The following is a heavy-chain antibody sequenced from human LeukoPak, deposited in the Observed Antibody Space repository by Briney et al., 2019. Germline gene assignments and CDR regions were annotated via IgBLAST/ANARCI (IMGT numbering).Heavy chain of an antibody. V-gene: IGHV4-59*08. CDR3: ARLAVGRVYYFDY. Sequence: SETLSLTCTVSGGSISSYYWSWIRQPAGKGLEWIGYIYYSGSPNYNPSLKSRVTISVDTSKNQFSLKLRSVTAADTAVYFCARLAVGRVYYFDYWGQGTLVTVSS. D-gene: IGHD6-13*01. CDR2: IYYSGSP. J-gene: IGHJ4*02. CDR1: GGSISSYY.